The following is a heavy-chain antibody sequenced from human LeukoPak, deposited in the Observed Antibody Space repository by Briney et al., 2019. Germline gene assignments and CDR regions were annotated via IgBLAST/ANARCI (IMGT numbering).Heavy chain of an antibody. CDR3: ATGAVATPTKGYFFYD. V-gene: IGHV3-30*02. CDR1: GFTFRVSG. Sequence: PGGSLRLSCAAPGFTFRVSGLHWGRQAPGKGLEWVAFIRYDGSNKYYADSVKGRFTISRDNFKNTLYLKMNSPRAEDTAVYYCATGAVATPTKGYFFYDCGQGTLVTVSS. CDR2: IRYDGSNK. J-gene: IGHJ4*02. D-gene: IGHD5-12*01.